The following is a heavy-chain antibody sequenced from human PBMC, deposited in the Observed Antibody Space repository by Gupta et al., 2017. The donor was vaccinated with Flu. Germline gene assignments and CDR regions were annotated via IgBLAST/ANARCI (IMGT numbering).Heavy chain of an antibody. V-gene: IGHV3-23*01. Sequence: EVQRLESGGGLVQPGGSLRLSCAASGGTFSSYAMSWVRQAPGKGLEWVSAISGSGGSTYYADSVKGRFTISRDNSKNTLYLQMNSLRAEDTAVYYCAKGTSHITIFGVVIYWGQGTLVTVSS. CDR1: GGTFSSYA. J-gene: IGHJ4*02. CDR2: ISGSGGST. D-gene: IGHD3-3*01. CDR3: AKGTSHITIFGVVIY.